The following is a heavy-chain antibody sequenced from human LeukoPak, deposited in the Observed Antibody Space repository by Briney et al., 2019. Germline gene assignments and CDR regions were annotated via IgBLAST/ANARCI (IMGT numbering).Heavy chain of an antibody. D-gene: IGHD3-22*01. V-gene: IGHV3-30*18. CDR1: GFTFSSYG. CDR3: AKDSPYYDRRGHYYYYGMDV. J-gene: IGHJ6*02. CDR2: ISYDGSNK. Sequence: GGSLRLPCAASGFTFSSYGMHWVRQAPGKGLEWVAVISYDGSNKYYADSVKGRFTISRDNSKNTLYLQMNSLRAEDTAVYYCAKDSPYYDRRGHYYYYGMDVWGQGTTVTVSS.